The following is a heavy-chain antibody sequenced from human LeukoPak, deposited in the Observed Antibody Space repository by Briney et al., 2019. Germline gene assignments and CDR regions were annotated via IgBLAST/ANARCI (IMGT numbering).Heavy chain of an antibody. Sequence: GGSLRLSCAASEFIFSSYWMSWVRQAPGKGLEWVANIKQDGSEKYYVDSVKARFTISRDNAKNSLFLQMNSLRAEDTAVYYCAHGTMYQLDYWGQGTLVTVSS. V-gene: IGHV3-7*03. CDR2: IKQDGSEK. CDR1: EFIFSSYW. J-gene: IGHJ4*02. CDR3: AHGTMYQLDY. D-gene: IGHD2-2*01.